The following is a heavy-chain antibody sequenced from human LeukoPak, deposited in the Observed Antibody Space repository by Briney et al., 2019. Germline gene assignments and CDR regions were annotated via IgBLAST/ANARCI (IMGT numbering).Heavy chain of an antibody. J-gene: IGHJ4*02. V-gene: IGHV4-30-4*01. CDR1: GGSISSGDYY. CDR3: ARDQMTTVRGFDF. Sequence: SETQSLTCTVSGGSISSGDYYWSWIRQPPGKGLEWIGYIYYSGSTYYNPSLKSRVTISVDTSKNQFSLKLSSVTAADTAVYYCARDQMTTVRGFDFWGQGTLVTVSS. CDR2: IYYSGST. D-gene: IGHD4-17*01.